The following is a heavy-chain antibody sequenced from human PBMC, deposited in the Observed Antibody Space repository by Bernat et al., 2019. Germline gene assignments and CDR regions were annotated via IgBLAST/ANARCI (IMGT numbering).Heavy chain of an antibody. J-gene: IGHJ6*03. CDR1: GFTFNDYA. D-gene: IGHD2-2*01. Sequence: EVQLLESGGGLVQPGGSLRLSCAASGFTFNDYAMSWVRQAPGKGLEWVSAISGGGTNTYYADFVKGRFTISRDNSKNTLYLQMNSLRAEDTAVYYCAKDQKRTRSAYYYYMDVWGKGTTVTVSS. V-gene: IGHV3-23*01. CDR3: AKDQKRTRSAYYYYMDV. CDR2: ISGGGTNT.